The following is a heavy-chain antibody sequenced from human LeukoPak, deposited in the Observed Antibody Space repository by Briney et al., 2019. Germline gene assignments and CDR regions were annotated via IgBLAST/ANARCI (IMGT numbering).Heavy chain of an antibody. CDR2: MWTDRSDK. CDR1: GFIFRNFA. CDR3: ARDRDWGCSYCSY. V-gene: IGHV3-33*01. D-gene: IGHD7-27*01. Sequence: GRSLRLSCAASGFIFRNFAMQWVRQAPGKGLEWVGVMWTDRSDKYYADSVKGRFTISRDNSKNTLYLQMNSLRAEDTAVYYCARDRDWGCSYCSYWGQGTLVTVSS. J-gene: IGHJ4*02.